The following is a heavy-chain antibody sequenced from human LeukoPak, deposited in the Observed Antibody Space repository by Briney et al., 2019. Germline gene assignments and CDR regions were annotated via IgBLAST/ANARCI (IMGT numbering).Heavy chain of an antibody. CDR2: ISSSGSTI. V-gene: IGHV3-48*03. Sequence: GRSLRLSCAASGFTFSSYEMNWVRQAPGKGLEWVSYISSSGSTIYYADSVKGRFTISRDNAKNSLYLQMNSLRSEDTAVYYCASSTQWLGNYFDYWGQGTLVTVSS. CDR3: ASSTQWLGNYFDY. D-gene: IGHD6-19*01. CDR1: GFTFSSYE. J-gene: IGHJ4*02.